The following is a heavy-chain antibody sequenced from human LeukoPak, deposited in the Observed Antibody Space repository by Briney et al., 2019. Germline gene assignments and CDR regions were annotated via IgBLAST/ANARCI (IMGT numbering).Heavy chain of an antibody. V-gene: IGHV3-23*01. Sequence: PGGSLRLSCAASGFTFNKDGMSWVRQAPGKGLECVSTVNENGAETHYADSVKGRFTISSDNSKNTVLLQMNSLRADDTALYYCTKGDGGWYPIDYWGQGTLVIVSS. J-gene: IGHJ4*02. CDR2: VNENGAET. D-gene: IGHD6-19*01. CDR3: TKGDGGWYPIDY. CDR1: GFTFNKDG.